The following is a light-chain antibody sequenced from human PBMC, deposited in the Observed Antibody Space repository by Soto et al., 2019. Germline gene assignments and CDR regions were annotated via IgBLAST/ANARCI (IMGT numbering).Light chain of an antibody. J-gene: IGKJ1*01. Sequence: DIVMTQSPDSLAVSLGERATINCKCSQSVLDSSNNKNYLVWYQQKPGQPPKLLIYWASTRESGVPDRFSGSGSGTDFTLTISSLQAEDVAVYYCQKYLRTPRTFGQGTKVDIK. CDR3: QKYLRTPRT. CDR2: WAS. V-gene: IGKV4-1*01. CDR1: QSVLDSSNNKNY.